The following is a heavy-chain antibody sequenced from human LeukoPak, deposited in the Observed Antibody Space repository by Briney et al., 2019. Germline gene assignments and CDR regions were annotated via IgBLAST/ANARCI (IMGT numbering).Heavy chain of an antibody. CDR1: GFTFSDHY. Sequence: GGSLRLSCAASGFTFSDHYMDWVRQAPGKGLEWVGRIRKKVNSYTTEYAATVKGRLTISRDDSENSLSLQMNSLKTEDTAVYYCARGYCRSTTSCYFDYWGQGTLVTVSS. CDR3: ARGYCRSTTSCYFDY. V-gene: IGHV3-72*01. CDR2: IRKKVNSYTT. D-gene: IGHD2/OR15-2a*01. J-gene: IGHJ4*02.